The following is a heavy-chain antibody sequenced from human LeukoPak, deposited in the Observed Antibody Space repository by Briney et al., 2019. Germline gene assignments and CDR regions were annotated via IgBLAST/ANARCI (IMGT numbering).Heavy chain of an antibody. CDR3: ARRDGYDSTTFDY. Sequence: GESLKISFKGSGYRFSSYWIGWGRQMPGKGLEWMGIIYPGDSDTRYSPSFQGQVTISADKSISTAYLQWSILKASDTAMYYCARRDGYDSTTFDYWGQGTLVTVSS. J-gene: IGHJ4*02. V-gene: IGHV5-51*01. CDR2: IYPGDSDT. D-gene: IGHD5-24*01. CDR1: GYRFSSYW.